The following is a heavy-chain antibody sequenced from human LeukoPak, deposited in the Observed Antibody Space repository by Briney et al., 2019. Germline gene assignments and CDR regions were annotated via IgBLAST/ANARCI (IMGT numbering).Heavy chain of an antibody. J-gene: IGHJ6*02. CDR1: GFTFSDYY. CDR2: ISSSGSTI. Sequence: GGSLRLSCASCGFTFSDYYMSWLRQAPGKGLEWVSYISSSGSTIYYADSVKGRFTISSDNAKNSLSLQMTPLTAEDTAVYYCARDRVAYCSSTSCYNSYSGMDVWGQGTTVTVSS. CDR3: ARDRVAYCSSTSCYNSYSGMDV. D-gene: IGHD2-2*01. V-gene: IGHV3-11*01.